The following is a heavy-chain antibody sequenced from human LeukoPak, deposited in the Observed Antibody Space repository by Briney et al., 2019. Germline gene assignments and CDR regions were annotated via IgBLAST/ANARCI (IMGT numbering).Heavy chain of an antibody. Sequence: GSLRLSCAASGFTFSSYAMHWVRQAPGKGLEWVAVISYDGSNKYYADSVKGRFTISRDNSKNTLYLQMNSLRAEDTAVYYCAKVPAASDYFDYWGQGTLVTVSS. D-gene: IGHD2-2*01. CDR3: AKVPAASDYFDY. J-gene: IGHJ4*02. CDR2: ISYDGSNK. V-gene: IGHV3-30-3*01. CDR1: GFTFSSYA.